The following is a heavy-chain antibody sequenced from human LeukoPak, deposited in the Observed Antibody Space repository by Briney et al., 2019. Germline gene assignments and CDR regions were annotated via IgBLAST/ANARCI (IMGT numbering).Heavy chain of an antibody. Sequence: PGGSLRLSCAASGFTFSSYAMHWVRQAPGKGLEWVAVISYDGSNKYYADSVKGRFTISRDNSKNTLYLQMNSLRAEDTAVYYCAKDIIGYAYEVDYWGQGTLVTVSS. CDR1: GFTFSSYA. D-gene: IGHD5-12*01. CDR2: ISYDGSNK. CDR3: AKDIIGYAYEVDY. V-gene: IGHV3-30-3*01. J-gene: IGHJ4*02.